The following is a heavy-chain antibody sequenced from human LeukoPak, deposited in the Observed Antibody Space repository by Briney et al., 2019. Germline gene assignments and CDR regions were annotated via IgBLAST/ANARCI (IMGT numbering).Heavy chain of an antibody. V-gene: IGHV4-39*07. CDR2: IYYSGST. CDR3: ARGYSSGWYGPY. Sequence: SETLSLTCTVSGGSISSSSYYWGWIRQPPGKGLEWIVSIYYSGSTYYNPSLKSRVTISVDTSKNQFSLKLSSVTAADTAVYYCARGYSSGWYGPYWGQGTLVTVSS. D-gene: IGHD6-19*01. CDR1: GGSISSSSYY. J-gene: IGHJ4*02.